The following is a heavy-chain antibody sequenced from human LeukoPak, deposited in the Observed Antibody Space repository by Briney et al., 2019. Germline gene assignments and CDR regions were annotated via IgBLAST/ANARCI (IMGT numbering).Heavy chain of an antibody. CDR3: ASGQFLVSNDY. V-gene: IGHV4-61*01. J-gene: IGHJ4*02. D-gene: IGHD5/OR15-5a*01. CDR2: FYYTGST. CDR1: GGSVSGGSYY. Sequence: KPSETLSLTCTVSGGSVSGGSYYWSWIRQPPGKGLEWIGYFYYTGSTNYNPSLKSRVTISVDTSKNQFSLRLSSVTAADTAVYYCASGQFLVSNDYWGQGTLVTVSS.